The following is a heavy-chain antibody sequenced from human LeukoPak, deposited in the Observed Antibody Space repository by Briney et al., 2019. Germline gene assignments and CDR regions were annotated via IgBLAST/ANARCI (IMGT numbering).Heavy chain of an antibody. CDR1: GDSVSSNSAT. D-gene: IGHD2-8*02. V-gene: IGHV6-1*01. Sequence: SQTLSLTCAISGDSVSSNSATWTWIRQSPSRGLEWLGGTYFRSKWYNDSAESVKSRISINPDTSKNQFSLQLSSVTPEDTAAYYCARGLLVGHPYYCAMDVWGQGTTVSVSS. J-gene: IGHJ6*02. CDR2: TYFRSKWYN. CDR3: ARGLLVGHPYYCAMDV.